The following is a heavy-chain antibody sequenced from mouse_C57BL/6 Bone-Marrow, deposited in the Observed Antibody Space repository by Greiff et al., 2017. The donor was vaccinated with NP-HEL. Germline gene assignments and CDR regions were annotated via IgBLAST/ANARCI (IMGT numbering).Heavy chain of an antibody. CDR1: GFTFTDYY. CDR3: ARYEVGFAY. Sequence: EVQGVESGGGLVQPGGSLSLSCAASGFTFTDYYMSWVRQPPGKALEWLGFIRNKANGYTTEYRASVKGRFTISSDNSQSILYLQMNALRAEDSATYYCARYEVGFAYWGQGTLVTVSA. V-gene: IGHV7-3*01. D-gene: IGHD1-1*01. J-gene: IGHJ3*01. CDR2: IRNKANGYTT.